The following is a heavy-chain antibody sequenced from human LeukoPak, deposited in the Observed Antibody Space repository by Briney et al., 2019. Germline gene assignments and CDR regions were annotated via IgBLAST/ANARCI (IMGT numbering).Heavy chain of an antibody. CDR3: ARGAVLGRDYYYYYGMDV. Sequence: ASVTVSCKASGYTFTSYGISWVRQAPGQGLEWMGWISAYNGNTNYAQKLQGRVTMTTDTSTSTAYMELRSLRSDDTAVYYCARGAVLGRDYYYYYGMDVWGQGTTVTVSS. CDR1: GYTFTSYG. CDR2: ISAYNGNT. J-gene: IGHJ6*02. V-gene: IGHV1-18*01.